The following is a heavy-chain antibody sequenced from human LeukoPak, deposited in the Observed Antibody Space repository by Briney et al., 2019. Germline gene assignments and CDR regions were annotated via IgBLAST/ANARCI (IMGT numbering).Heavy chain of an antibody. D-gene: IGHD1-1*01. CDR2: ISGSGDRT. J-gene: IGHJ2*01. Sequence: GGSLRLSCAASRFTFSIYAMTWVRQAPGKELEWVSAISGSGDRTYYADSVKGRFTISRDNSKNTLYLQMNSLRAEDTAVYYCARDPAPWSYFDLWGRGTLVTVSS. V-gene: IGHV3-23*01. CDR1: RFTFSIYA. CDR3: ARDPAPWSYFDL.